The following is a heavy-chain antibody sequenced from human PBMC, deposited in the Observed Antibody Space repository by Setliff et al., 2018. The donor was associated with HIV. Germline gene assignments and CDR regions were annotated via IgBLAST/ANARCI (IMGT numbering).Heavy chain of an antibody. D-gene: IGHD3-16*02. CDR1: GYTFTSHV. CDR3: ASGFWGSYRALDY. CDR2: INAGNGNT. Sequence: ASVKVSCKASGYTFTSHVIHWVRQAPGQRLEWMGWINAGNGNTKYSQKFQGRVTITRDTSASTAYMELSSLRSEDTAVYYCASGFWGSYRALDYWGQGTLVTVSS. J-gene: IGHJ4*02. V-gene: IGHV1-3*01.